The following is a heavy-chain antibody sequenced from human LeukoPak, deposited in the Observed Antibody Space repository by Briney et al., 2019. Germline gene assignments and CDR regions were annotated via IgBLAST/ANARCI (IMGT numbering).Heavy chain of an antibody. CDR1: GFTFSSYG. V-gene: IGHV3-33*06. Sequence: GGSLRLSCAASGFTFSSYGMHWVRQAPGKGLEWVAVIWYDGSNKYYADSVKGRFTISRDNSKNTLYLQMNSLRAEDTAVYYCAKGPSDVATIPGDYFDYWGQGTLVTVSS. D-gene: IGHD2-15*01. CDR3: AKGPSDVATIPGDYFDY. J-gene: IGHJ4*02. CDR2: IWYDGSNK.